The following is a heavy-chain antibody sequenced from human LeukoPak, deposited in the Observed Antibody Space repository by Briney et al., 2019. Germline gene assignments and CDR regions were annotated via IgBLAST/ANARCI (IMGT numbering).Heavy chain of an antibody. CDR1: GYSFTSYS. V-gene: IGHV1-18*01. CDR2: INAYSGYT. CDR3: ARDGGSTVDY. D-gene: IGHD1-26*01. Sequence: ASVKVSCKASGYSFTSYSLSWVRQAPGQGHEWMGWINAYSGYTNYAQKLQGRVTMTRDISTNTVYMELRSLTSDDTAIYYCARDGGSTVDYWGQGTLVTVSS. J-gene: IGHJ4*02.